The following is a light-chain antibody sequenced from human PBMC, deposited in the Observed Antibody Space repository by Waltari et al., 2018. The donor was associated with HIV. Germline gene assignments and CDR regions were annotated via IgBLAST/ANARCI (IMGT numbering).Light chain of an antibody. CDR3: SSFAGNDFFV. CDR1: SNAISLYNN. J-gene: IGLJ2*01. CDR2: EVS. V-gene: IGLV2-8*01. Sequence: QSALTQPPSASASLGETVTLSCTGTSNAISLYNNISWFQQHPGKVPKLVMFEVSQRPSGVPDRFSGSKSGYTASLTVSGLQPDDEADYFCSSFAGNDFFVFGGGTRLTVL.